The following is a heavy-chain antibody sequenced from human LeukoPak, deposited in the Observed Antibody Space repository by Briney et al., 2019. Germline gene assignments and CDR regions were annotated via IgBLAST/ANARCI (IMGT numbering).Heavy chain of an antibody. J-gene: IGHJ4*01. CDR3: ARLYYSDSAFDY. CDR2: IYSSGST. D-gene: IGHD3-10*01. V-gene: IGHV4-39*01. Sequence: SETLSLSCTVSGDAIISSSFCWVWIRQPPGRGLEWIGSIYSSGSTYYNPSVNSRATISVDTSKKELSLELSSVTAADTSMYYCARLYYSDSAFDYWGQGTLVTVSS. CDR1: GDAIISSSFC.